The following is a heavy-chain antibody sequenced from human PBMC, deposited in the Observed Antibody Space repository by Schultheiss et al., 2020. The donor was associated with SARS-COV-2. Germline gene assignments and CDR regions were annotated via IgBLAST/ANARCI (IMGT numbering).Heavy chain of an antibody. CDR3: ARHKGYYYGSGSWFDY. CDR2: IYYSGST. Sequence: SETLSLTCTVSGGSISSYYWSWIRQPPGKGLEWIGYIYYSGSTNYNPSLKSRVTISVDTSKNQFSLKLSSVTAADTAVYYCARHKGYYYGSGSWFDYWGQGTLVTVSS. V-gene: IGHV4-59*08. D-gene: IGHD3-10*01. CDR1: GGSISSYY. J-gene: IGHJ4*02.